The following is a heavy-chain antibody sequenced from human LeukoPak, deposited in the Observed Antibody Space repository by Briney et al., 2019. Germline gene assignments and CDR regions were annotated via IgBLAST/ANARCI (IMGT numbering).Heavy chain of an antibody. V-gene: IGHV1-18*01. CDR3: ASRVGATTATDAFDI. CDR2: IIAYNGNT. Sequence: ASVKASCKASGYTFTSNGISWGRQAPGQGLEGMGWIIAYNGNTNYAQTLQGRVTMTTDTSTSTAYMELRSLRSDVTAVFYCASRVGATTATDAFDIWGQGTMVTVSS. CDR1: GYTFTSNG. J-gene: IGHJ3*02. D-gene: IGHD1-26*01.